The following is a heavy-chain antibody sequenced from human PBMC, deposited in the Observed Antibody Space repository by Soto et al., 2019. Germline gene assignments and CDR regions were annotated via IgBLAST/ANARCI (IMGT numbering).Heavy chain of an antibody. CDR1: GDSVTSSYYY. J-gene: IGHJ4*02. CDR2: IYYSGNT. D-gene: IGHD6-19*01. Sequence: QLQLQESGPGLVKPSETLSLTCTVSGDSVTSSYYYWDWVSKPPGKGLEWIGCIYYSGNTYYNPSLKSRVTISVDTSKNQFSLRLSSVTAADTAVYYCASSRDEWLLDYWGQGTLVTVSS. V-gene: IGHV4-39*01. CDR3: ASSRDEWLLDY.